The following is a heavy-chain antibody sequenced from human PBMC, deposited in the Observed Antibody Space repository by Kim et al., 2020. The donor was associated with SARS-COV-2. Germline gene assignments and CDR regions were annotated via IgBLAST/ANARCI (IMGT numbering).Heavy chain of an antibody. V-gene: IGHV3-30*18. CDR1: GFTFSSYG. D-gene: IGHD1-26*01. J-gene: IGHJ4*02. Sequence: GGSLRLSCAASGFTFSSYGMHWVRQAPGKGLEWVAVISYDGSNKYYADSVKGRFTISRDNSKNTLYLQMNSLRAEDTAVYYCAKDAGVWELLLDYWGQGTLVTVSS. CDR2: ISYDGSNK. CDR3: AKDAGVWELLLDY.